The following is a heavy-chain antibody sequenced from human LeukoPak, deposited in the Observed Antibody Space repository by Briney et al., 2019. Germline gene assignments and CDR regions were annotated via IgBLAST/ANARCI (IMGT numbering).Heavy chain of an antibody. D-gene: IGHD2-15*01. CDR1: GFTFSSYS. CDR2: VSSSSSYI. Sequence: GGSLRLSCAASGFTFSSYSMNWVRQAPGKGLEWVSSVSSSSSYIYYADSVKGRFTISRDNAKNSLYLQMNSLRAEDTAVYYCARDREVVAATFDYWGQGTLVTVSS. V-gene: IGHV3-21*01. J-gene: IGHJ4*02. CDR3: ARDREVVAATFDY.